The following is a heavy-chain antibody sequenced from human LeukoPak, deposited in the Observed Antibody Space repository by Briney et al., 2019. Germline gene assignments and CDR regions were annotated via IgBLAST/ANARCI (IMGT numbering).Heavy chain of an antibody. D-gene: IGHD6-6*01. CDR1: GFTFSSYA. CDR2: ISYDGSNK. V-gene: IGHV3-30-3*01. CDR3: ARVNEQQLAVDYFDY. Sequence: GGSLRLSCAASGFTFSSYAMHCVRQAPGKGLEWVAVISYDGSNKYYAVSGKGRFTISRDNSKNTLYLQMNSLRAEDTAVYYCARVNEQQLAVDYFDYWGQGTLVTVSS. J-gene: IGHJ4*02.